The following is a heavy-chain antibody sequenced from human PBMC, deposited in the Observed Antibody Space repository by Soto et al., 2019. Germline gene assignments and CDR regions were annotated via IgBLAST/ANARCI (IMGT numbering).Heavy chain of an antibody. J-gene: IGHJ6*02. CDR2: IDPSDSYT. Sequence: XESLTISRKGSGYSFTSYWISLVRQMPGKGLEWMGRIDPSDSYTNYSPSFQGHVTISADKSISTAYLQWSSLKASDTAMYYCARHSRIAAAGTDYGMDVWGQGTTVTVS. CDR3: ARHSRIAAAGTDYGMDV. V-gene: IGHV5-10-1*01. D-gene: IGHD6-13*01. CDR1: GYSFTSYW.